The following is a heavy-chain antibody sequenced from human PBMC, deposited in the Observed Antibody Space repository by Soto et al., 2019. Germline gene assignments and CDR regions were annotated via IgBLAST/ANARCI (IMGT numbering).Heavy chain of an antibody. CDR3: AGSRRYRGGTYGKSGFEY. D-gene: IGHD4-17*01. CDR2: MYYSGST. J-gene: IGHJ4*02. CDR1: GGSISSGGYY. V-gene: IGHV4-31*03. Sequence: SETLSLTCTVSGGSISSGGYYWSWIRQHPGKGLEWIGYMYYSGSTYYNPSLKSRVTISVDTSKNQFYLKLRSVTAADTAVYYCAGSRRYRGGTYGKSGFEYWGKGTLVT.